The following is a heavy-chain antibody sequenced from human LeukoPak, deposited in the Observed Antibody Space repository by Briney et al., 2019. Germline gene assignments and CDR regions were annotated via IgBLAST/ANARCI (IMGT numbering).Heavy chain of an antibody. J-gene: IGHJ4*02. V-gene: IGHV4-61*02. Sequence: SETLSLTCTVSGGSISSGTYYWSWIRQPAGKGLEWIGRIYTSGSTNYNPSLKSRVTISVDRSKNQFSLKLSSVTAEDTAVYYCARDPGSGYEEHFDYWGQGTLVTVSS. CDR2: IYTSGST. CDR3: ARDPGSGYEEHFDY. D-gene: IGHD5-12*01. CDR1: GGSISSGTYY.